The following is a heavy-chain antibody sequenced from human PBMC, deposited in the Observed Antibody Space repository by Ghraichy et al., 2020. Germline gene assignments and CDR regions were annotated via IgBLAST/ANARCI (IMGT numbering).Heavy chain of an antibody. CDR1: GFTFSSYW. CDR3: ARDDCSSTSCYYYYGMDV. V-gene: IGHV3-7*01. Sequence: GSLNISCAAFGFTFSSYWMSWVRQAPGKGLEWVANIKQDGSEKYYVDSVKGRFTISRDNAKNSLYLQMNSLRAEDTAVYYCARDDCSSTSCYYYYGMDVWGQGTTVTVSS. J-gene: IGHJ6*02. CDR2: IKQDGSEK. D-gene: IGHD2-2*01.